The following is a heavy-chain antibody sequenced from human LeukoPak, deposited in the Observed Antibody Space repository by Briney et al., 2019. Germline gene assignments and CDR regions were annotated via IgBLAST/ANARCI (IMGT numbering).Heavy chain of an antibody. CDR2: IYYSGST. CDR3: ARPGVGSGRYGAFDT. CDR1: GGSISSSSYY. V-gene: IGHV4-39*07. Sequence: SETLSLTCTVSGGSISSSSYYWGWIRQPPGKGLEWIGSIYYSGSTYYNPSLKSRVTISVDTSKNQFSLKLRSVTAADTAVYYCARPGVGSGRYGAFDTWGQGTMVTVSS. J-gene: IGHJ3*02. D-gene: IGHD5-18*01.